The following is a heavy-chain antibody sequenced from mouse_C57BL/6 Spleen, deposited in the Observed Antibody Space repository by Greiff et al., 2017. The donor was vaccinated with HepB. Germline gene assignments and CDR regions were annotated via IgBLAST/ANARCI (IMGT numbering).Heavy chain of an antibody. Sequence: QVQLKQSGAELVKPGASVKLSCKASGCTFTEYTIHWVKQRSGQGLEWIGWFYPGSGSIKYNEKFKDKATLTADKSSSTVYMELSRLTSEDSAVYFCARHEDYYGSSVYAMDYWGQGTSVTVSS. CDR2: FYPGSGSI. CDR3: ARHEDYYGSSVYAMDY. V-gene: IGHV1-62-2*01. CDR1: GCTFTEYT. J-gene: IGHJ4*01. D-gene: IGHD1-1*01.